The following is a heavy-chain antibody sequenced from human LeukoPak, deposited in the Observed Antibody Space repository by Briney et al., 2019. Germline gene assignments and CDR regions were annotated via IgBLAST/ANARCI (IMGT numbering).Heavy chain of an antibody. CDR1: GFTFSSYW. J-gene: IGHJ4*02. CDR3: ARDPRRSSGYYYGDY. Sequence: GGSLRLSCAASGFTFSSYWMSWVRQAPGKGLEWVANIKQDGSEKYYVDSVKGRFTISRDNAKNSLYLQMHSLRAEDTAVYYCARDPRRSSGYYYGDYWGEGTLVTVSS. D-gene: IGHD3-22*01. V-gene: IGHV3-7*01. CDR2: IKQDGSEK.